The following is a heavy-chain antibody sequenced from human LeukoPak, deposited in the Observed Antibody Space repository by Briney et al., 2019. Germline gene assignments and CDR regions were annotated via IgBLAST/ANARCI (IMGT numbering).Heavy chain of an antibody. CDR3: ATDPGQYYDILTGYYTPYYFDY. D-gene: IGHD3-9*01. V-gene: IGHV1-18*01. CDR2: ISTYNGDT. Sequence: ASVKVSCKASGYTFTSYGISWVRQAPGQGLDWMGCISTYNGDTDYAQKLQGRVTMTADTSTSTAYMEMRSLRSDDTAVYYCATDPGQYYDILTGYYTPYYFDYWGQGTLVTVSS. J-gene: IGHJ4*02. CDR1: GYTFTSYG.